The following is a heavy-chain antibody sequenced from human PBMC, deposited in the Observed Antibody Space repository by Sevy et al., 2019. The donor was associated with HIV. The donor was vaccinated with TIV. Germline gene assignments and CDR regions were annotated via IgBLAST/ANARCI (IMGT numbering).Heavy chain of an antibody. V-gene: IGHV3-9*01. CDR3: AKGVVVAVIDAFDI. D-gene: IGHD2-15*01. J-gene: IGHJ3*02. CDR1: GFTFDDYA. CDR2: ISWNSGSI. Sequence: GGSLRLSCAASGFTFDDYAMHWVRQAPGKGLEWVSGISWNSGSICYADSVKGRFTISRDNAKNSLYLQMNSLRAEDTALYYCAKGVVVAVIDAFDIWGQGTMVTVSS.